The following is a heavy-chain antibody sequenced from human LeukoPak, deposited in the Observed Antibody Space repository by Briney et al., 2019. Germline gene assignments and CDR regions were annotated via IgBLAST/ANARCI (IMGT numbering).Heavy chain of an antibody. Sequence: GGSLRLSCAASGFTFTTYAMSWVRQAPGQGLEWISTISDSGDSTYYADSVKGRFTISRDNSKNTLYLQMNSLRAEDTAVYYCAKSPAGSSWPSIDYWGQGTLVTVSS. V-gene: IGHV3-23*01. D-gene: IGHD6-13*01. CDR3: AKSPAGSSWPSIDY. J-gene: IGHJ4*02. CDR1: GFTFTTYA. CDR2: ISDSGDST.